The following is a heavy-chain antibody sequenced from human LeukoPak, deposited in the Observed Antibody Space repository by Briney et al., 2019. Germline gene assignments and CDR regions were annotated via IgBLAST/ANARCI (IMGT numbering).Heavy chain of an antibody. V-gene: IGHV3-7*01. Sequence: GGSLRLSCAASGFTFSSYWMSWVRQAPGKGLEWVANIKQDGSEKYYVDSVKGRFTISRDNAKNSLYLQMNSLRAEDTAVYYCARDGFTSGLGPYGSGSSCWGQGTLVTVSS. CDR3: ARDGFTSGLGPYGSGSSC. J-gene: IGHJ4*02. D-gene: IGHD3-10*01. CDR1: GFTFSSYW. CDR2: IKQDGSEK.